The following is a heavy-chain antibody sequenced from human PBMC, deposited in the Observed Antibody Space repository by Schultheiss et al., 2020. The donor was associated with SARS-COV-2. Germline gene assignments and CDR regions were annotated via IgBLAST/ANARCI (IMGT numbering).Heavy chain of an antibody. J-gene: IGHJ6*03. V-gene: IGHV4-30-4*01. Sequence: SETLSLTCTVSGGSISSGDYYWSWIRQPPGKGLEWIGYIYYSGSASYNPSLKSRVTISVDKSKNQFSLKLSSVTAADTAVYYCARGLRSITMVRGGRYYYMDVWGKGTTVTVSS. CDR3: ARGLRSITMVRGGRYYYMDV. CDR2: IYYSGSA. CDR1: GGSISSGDYY. D-gene: IGHD3-10*01.